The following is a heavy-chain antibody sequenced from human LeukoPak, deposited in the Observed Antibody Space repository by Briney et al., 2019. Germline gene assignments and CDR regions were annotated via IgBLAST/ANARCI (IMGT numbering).Heavy chain of an antibody. CDR3: ARDSVFTLDY. J-gene: IGHJ4*02. D-gene: IGHD2-21*01. CDR2: IKQDGSEK. CDR1: GFTFSSYW. Sequence: GGSLRLSCVASGFTFSSYWMSWVRQAPGKGLEWVANIKQDGSEKYYVDSVKGRFTISRDNAKNSLYLQMNSLRAEDTAVYYCARDSVFTLDYWGQGTLVTVSS. V-gene: IGHV3-7*01.